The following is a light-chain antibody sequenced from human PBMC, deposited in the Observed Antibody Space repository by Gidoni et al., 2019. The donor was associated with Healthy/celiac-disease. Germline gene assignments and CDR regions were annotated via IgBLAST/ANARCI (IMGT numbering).Light chain of an antibody. CDR3: QQYGSSPRT. V-gene: IGKV3-20*01. CDR1: SVSSSY. J-gene: IGKJ1*01. CDR2: GAS. Sequence: SVSSSYLAWYQQKPGQAPRLLIYGASSRATGIPDRFSGSGSVTDFTLTISRLEPEDFAVYYCQQYGSSPRTFXXXTKVEIK.